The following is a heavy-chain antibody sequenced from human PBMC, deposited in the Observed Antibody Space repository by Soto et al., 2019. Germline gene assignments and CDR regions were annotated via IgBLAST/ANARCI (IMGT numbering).Heavy chain of an antibody. D-gene: IGHD3-22*01. V-gene: IGHV1-46*03. CDR2: INPSGGST. Sequence: ASVKVSCKASGYTFTSYYMHWVRQAPGQGLEWMGIINPSGGSTSYAQKFQGRVTMTRDTSTSTVYMELSSLRSEDTAVYYCARGGVHYDSSGYYSLFDYWGQGTLVTVSS. CDR1: GYTFTSYY. CDR3: ARGGVHYDSSGYYSLFDY. J-gene: IGHJ4*02.